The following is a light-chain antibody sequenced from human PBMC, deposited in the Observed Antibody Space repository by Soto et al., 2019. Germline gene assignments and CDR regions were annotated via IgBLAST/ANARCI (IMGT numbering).Light chain of an antibody. CDR2: GAS. CDR3: QQYGGSIT. V-gene: IGKV3-20*01. J-gene: IGKJ5*01. CDR1: QSVSSSY. Sequence: EIVLTQSPDTLSLSPGETATLSCRASQSVSSSYLAWYQHKPGQAPRLLIYGASSRATGIPDRFSGSGSGTDFTLTISRLDPEDFAVYYCQQYGGSITFGQGTRLEIE.